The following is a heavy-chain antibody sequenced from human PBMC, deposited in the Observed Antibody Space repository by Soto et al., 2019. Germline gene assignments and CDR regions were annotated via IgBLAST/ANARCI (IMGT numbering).Heavy chain of an antibody. V-gene: IGHV3-33*01. J-gene: IGHJ6*02. CDR3: ARPLVAPVAGPYYYGMDV. CDR1: GFTFNSYG. CDR2: IWYDGNTK. Sequence: QIQLVESGGGVLQPRRSLRLSCTASGFTFNSYGFNWVRQAPGKGLEWVAVIWYDGNTKYYADSVKGRFTISRDNLKNTLYLQMNSLTAEDTAVYYCARPLVAPVAGPYYYGMDVWVQGTTVTVSS. D-gene: IGHD6-19*01.